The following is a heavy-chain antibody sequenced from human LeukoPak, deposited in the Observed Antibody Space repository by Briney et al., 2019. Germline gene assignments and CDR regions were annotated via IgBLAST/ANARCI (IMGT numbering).Heavy chain of an antibody. J-gene: IGHJ4*02. CDR3: AKLEKGRNGYFDY. Sequence: GGSLRLSCAASGFTFDDYAMHWVRQAPGKGLEGVSGISWNSGSIGYADSVKGRFTISRDNAKNSLYLQMNSLRAEDTALYYCAKLEKGRNGYFDYWGQGTLVTVSS. V-gene: IGHV3-9*01. CDR2: ISWNSGSI. D-gene: IGHD2-8*01. CDR1: GFTFDDYA.